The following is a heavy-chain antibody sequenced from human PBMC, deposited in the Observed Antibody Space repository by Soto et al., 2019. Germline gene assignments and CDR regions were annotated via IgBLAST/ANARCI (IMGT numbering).Heavy chain of an antibody. D-gene: IGHD1-26*01. V-gene: IGHV1-69*01. CDR3: ARDGGRHSGGIDY. CDR1: GGTFSSYS. J-gene: IGHJ4*02. CDR2: IIPTFGTA. Sequence: QVQLVQSGAEVKKPGSSVKVSCKASGGTFSSYSINWVRQAPGQGLEWMGEIIPTFGTANYAQTFQGRVTITADESTSTAYMELSSLRSEDTAVYYCARDGGRHSGGIDYWGQGTLVTVSS.